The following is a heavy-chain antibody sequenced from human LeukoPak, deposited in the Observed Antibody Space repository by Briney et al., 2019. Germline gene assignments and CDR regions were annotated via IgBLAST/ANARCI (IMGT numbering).Heavy chain of an antibody. J-gene: IGHJ4*02. D-gene: IGHD1-26*01. V-gene: IGHV3-21*01. Sequence: GGSLRLSCAASGFTFSSYSMNWVRQAPGKGLEWVSSISTTSRYIYYADSVKGRFTVSRDNAKKSLYLQMNSLRAEDTAVYYCARAWYSWGYYFDYWGQGTLVTVSS. CDR2: ISTTSRYI. CDR3: ARAWYSWGYYFDY. CDR1: GFTFSSYS.